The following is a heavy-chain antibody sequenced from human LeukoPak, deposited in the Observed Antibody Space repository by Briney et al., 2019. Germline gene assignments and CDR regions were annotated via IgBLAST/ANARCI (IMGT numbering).Heavy chain of an antibody. D-gene: IGHD5-12*01. V-gene: IGHV3-9*01. CDR2: ISWNSGSI. Sequence: GGSLRLSCAASGFTFDDYAMHWVRQAPGRGLEWVSGISWNSGSIGYADSVKGRFTISRDNAKNSLYLQMNSLRAEDTAVYYCARHSMSSAYADDYWGQGTLVTVSS. CDR1: GFTFDDYA. J-gene: IGHJ4*01. CDR3: ARHSMSSAYADDY.